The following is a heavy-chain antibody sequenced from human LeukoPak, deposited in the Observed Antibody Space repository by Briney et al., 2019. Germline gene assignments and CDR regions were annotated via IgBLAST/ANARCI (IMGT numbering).Heavy chain of an antibody. CDR1: GFTFSSYW. Sequence: GGSLRLSCAASGFTFSSYWMSWVRQAPGKGLEWVANIKQDGSEKYYVDSVKGRFTISRDNAKNSLYLQMNSLRAEDTAVYYSARNRGMVASNWFDPWGQGTLVTVSS. CDR3: ARNRGMVASNWFDP. CDR2: IKQDGSEK. J-gene: IGHJ5*02. V-gene: IGHV3-7*03. D-gene: IGHD1-26*01.